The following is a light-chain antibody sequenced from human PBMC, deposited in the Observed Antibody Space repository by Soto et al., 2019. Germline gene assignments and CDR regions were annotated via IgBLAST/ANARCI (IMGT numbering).Light chain of an antibody. V-gene: IGKV3-15*01. J-gene: IGKJ1*01. CDR2: GAS. CDR3: QQYNNWPPWT. CDR1: QSVSSN. Sequence: EIVMTQSPATLSVSPGERATLSCRASQSVSSNLAWYQQKPGQAPRLLIYGASTRATGIPARFSGSGSGTDFTLSISGLQSEHFAVYYCQQYNNWPPWTFGEGTKVEIK.